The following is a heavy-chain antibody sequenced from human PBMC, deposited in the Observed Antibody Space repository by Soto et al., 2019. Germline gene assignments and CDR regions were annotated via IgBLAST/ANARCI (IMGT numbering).Heavy chain of an antibody. V-gene: IGHV3-11*01. CDR1: GFTFSDYY. CDR2: ISSSADTI. D-gene: IGHD5-18*01. Sequence: PGGSLRLSCAASGFTFSDYYMSWIRPAPGKGLEWVSYISSSADTIYYADSVKGRFSISRDNAKNSLSLQMNSLRAEDSAVYYCARDAPGTYGYMSRSHFDYWGQGTLVTVSS. J-gene: IGHJ4*02. CDR3: ARDAPGTYGYMSRSHFDY.